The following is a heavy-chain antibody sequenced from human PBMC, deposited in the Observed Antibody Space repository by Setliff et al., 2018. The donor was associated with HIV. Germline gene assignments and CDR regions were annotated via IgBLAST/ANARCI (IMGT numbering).Heavy chain of an antibody. V-gene: IGHV4-31*03. CDR2: IYHSGST. CDR1: GGSISNGVYY. Sequence: PSETLSLTCTVSGGSISNGVYYWSWIRQHPGKGLEWIGYIYHSGSTYYNPSLKSRVTISVDTSKNQFSLKLSSVTAADTAAYYCARAPPTDYDFTYYFDYWGQGTLVTVSS. CDR3: ARAPPTDYDFTYYFDY. J-gene: IGHJ4*02. D-gene: IGHD3-3*01.